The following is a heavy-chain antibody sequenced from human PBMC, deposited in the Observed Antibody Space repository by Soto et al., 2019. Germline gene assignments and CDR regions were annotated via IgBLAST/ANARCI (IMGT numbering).Heavy chain of an antibody. D-gene: IGHD2-15*01. CDR2: IYYSCST. V-gene: IGHV4-31*03. Sequence: LSLTCTVSGGSISSCACYWSWIRQHPGRGLEWIGHIYYSCSTFYNSSLKSRVTISVDTSKNQFSLKLSSVTAADTAVYYCARVYCSGGSCYRFDYWGQGTLVTVSS. J-gene: IGHJ4*02. CDR3: ARVYCSGGSCYRFDY. CDR1: GGSISSCACY.